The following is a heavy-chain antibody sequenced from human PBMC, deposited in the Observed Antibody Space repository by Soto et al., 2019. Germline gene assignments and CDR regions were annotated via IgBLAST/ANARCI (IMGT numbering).Heavy chain of an antibody. CDR3: AKATTNGGWFNPFDS. CDR2: LSGSGTST. V-gene: IGHV3-23*01. D-gene: IGHD6-19*01. J-gene: IGHJ4*02. CDR1: GFSFVNSA. Sequence: GGSLRPSCAASGFSFVNSAMNWFRQAPGKGLEWVSGLSGSGTSTYYADSVKGRFTISRDNSRDTLFLRMNSLTADDTAVYYCAKATTNGGWFNPFDSWGQGALVTVPQ.